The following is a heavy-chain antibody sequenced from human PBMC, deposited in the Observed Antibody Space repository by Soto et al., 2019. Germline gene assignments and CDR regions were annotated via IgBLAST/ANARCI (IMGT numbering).Heavy chain of an antibody. CDR2: ISAYNGNT. D-gene: IGHD6-19*01. CDR3: ARDYIAVDQNWFDP. CDR1: GYTFTSYG. V-gene: IGHV1-18*01. Sequence: GASVNVSCKASGYTFTSYGISWVRQAPGQGLEWMGWISAYNGNTNYAQKLQGRVTMTTDTSTSTAYMELRSLRSDDTAVYYCARDYIAVDQNWFDPWGQGALVTVSS. J-gene: IGHJ5*02.